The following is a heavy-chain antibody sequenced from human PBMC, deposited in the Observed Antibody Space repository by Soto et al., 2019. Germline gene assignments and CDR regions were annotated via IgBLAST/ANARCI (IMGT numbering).Heavy chain of an antibody. CDR1: GFTFSNAW. CDR2: IKSKTDGGTT. Sequence: GGSLRLSCAASGFTFSNAWMSWVRQAPGKGLEWVGRIKSKTDGGTTDYAAPVKVRFTISRDDSKNTLYLQMNSLKTEDTAVYYCTDSGYDYYFDYWGQGTLVTVSS. D-gene: IGHD5-12*01. V-gene: IGHV3-15*01. J-gene: IGHJ4*02. CDR3: TDSGYDYYFDY.